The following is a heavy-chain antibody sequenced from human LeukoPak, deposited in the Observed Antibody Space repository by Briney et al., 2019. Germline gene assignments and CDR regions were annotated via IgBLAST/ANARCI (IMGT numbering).Heavy chain of an antibody. CDR3: ARAGYTISSYRFDY. CDR2: IYTTGMT. D-gene: IGHD3-16*02. CDR1: GVSINSYW. Sequence: SETLSLTCSVSGVSINSYWLSWIRQPAGKGLEFIGRIYTTGMTNYNPSLKSRVSMSVDTPKNQFSLELRSVTAADTAVYFCARAGYTISSYRFDYWGQGALVTVSS. J-gene: IGHJ4*02. V-gene: IGHV4-4*07.